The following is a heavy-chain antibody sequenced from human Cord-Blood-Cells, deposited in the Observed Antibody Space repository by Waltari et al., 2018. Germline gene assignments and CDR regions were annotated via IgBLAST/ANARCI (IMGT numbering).Heavy chain of an antibody. D-gene: IGHD6-6*01. Sequence: QVQPVQSGAEVKKPGASVQVSCEASGYALPGYYMHWVRLAPGQGLEWMGWINPNSGGTNYAQKFQGWVTMTRDTSISTAYMELSRLRSDDTAVYYCARGDSPAEYSVDYWGQGTLVTVSS. CDR3: ARGDSPAEYSVDY. V-gene: IGHV1-2*04. CDR2: INPNSGGT. CDR1: GYALPGYY. J-gene: IGHJ4*02.